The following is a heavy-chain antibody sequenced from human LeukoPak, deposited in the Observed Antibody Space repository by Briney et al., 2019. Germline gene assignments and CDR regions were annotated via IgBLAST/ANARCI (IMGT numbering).Heavy chain of an antibody. CDR2: IYTSGST. CDR1: GGSISSYY. Sequence: SETLSLTCTVSGGSISSYYWSWIRQPPGKGLEWIGRIYTSGSTNYNPSLKSRVTISVDTSKNQFSLKLTSVTAADTAVYNCVRDLSSGCHIDYYHGLDVWGQGTTVTVSS. CDR3: VRDLSSGCHIDYYHGLDV. D-gene: IGHD6-19*01. V-gene: IGHV4-4*07. J-gene: IGHJ6*02.